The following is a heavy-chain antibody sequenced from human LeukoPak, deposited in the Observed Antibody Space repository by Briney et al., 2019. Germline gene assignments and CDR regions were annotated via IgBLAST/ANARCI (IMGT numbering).Heavy chain of an antibody. CDR3: AREGKQRDDFWSGLNPGYYYYYMDV. J-gene: IGHJ6*03. D-gene: IGHD3-3*01. CDR2: ISSSSSTV. V-gene: IGHV3-48*01. Sequence: GGSLRLSCAASGFTFSSYSMNWVRQAPGKGLEWVSYISSSSSTVYYADSVKGRFTISRDNSKNTLYLQMNSLRAEDTAVYYCAREGKQRDDFWSGLNPGYYYYYMDVWGKGTTVTVSS. CDR1: GFTFSSYS.